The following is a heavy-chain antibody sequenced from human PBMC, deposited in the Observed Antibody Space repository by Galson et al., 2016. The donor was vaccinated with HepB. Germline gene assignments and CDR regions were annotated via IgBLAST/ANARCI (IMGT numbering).Heavy chain of an antibody. V-gene: IGHV3-53*01. CDR3: ARDPGFRNGMNV. CDR1: GIPFSISG. Sequence: SLRLSCAASGIPFSISGMHWVRQAPGKGLEWLSVSYADGRTYYAESVRGRFTISRDNSKNTLFLQMNNLSAEDTAVYYCARDPGFRNGMNVWGQGTTVTVSS. CDR2: SYADGRT. J-gene: IGHJ6*02.